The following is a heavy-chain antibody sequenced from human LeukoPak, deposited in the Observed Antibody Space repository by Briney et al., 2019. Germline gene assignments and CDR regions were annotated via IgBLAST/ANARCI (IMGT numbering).Heavy chain of an antibody. CDR1: GYTFTSYG. J-gene: IGHJ5*02. CDR2: ISAYNGNT. D-gene: IGHD3-9*01. Sequence: ASVKVSCKASGYTFTSYGISWVRQAPGQGLEWMGWISAYNGNTNYAQKLQGRVTMTTDTSTSTAYMELRSLRSDGTAVYYCARDPNYDILTGYINWFDPWGQGTLVTVSS. V-gene: IGHV1-18*01. CDR3: ARDPNYDILTGYINWFDP.